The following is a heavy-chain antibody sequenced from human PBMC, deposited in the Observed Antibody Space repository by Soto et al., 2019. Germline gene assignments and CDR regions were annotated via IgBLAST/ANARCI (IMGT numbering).Heavy chain of an antibody. CDR2: IYYSGTT. V-gene: IGHV4-39*01. Sequence: SETLSLTCTVSGDSITSNSYFWAWILHPPGKGLEWIGSIYYSGTTYYNPSLKSRVTISVDRSKNQFSLKLSSVTAADTAVYYCARHFSVDYFDYWGQGALVT. CDR1: GDSITSNSYF. J-gene: IGHJ4*02. CDR3: ARHFSVDYFDY.